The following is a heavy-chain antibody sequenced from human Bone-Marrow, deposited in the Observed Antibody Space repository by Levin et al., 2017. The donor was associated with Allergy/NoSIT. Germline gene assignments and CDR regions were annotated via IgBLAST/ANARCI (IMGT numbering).Heavy chain of an antibody. V-gene: IGHV4-59*08. CDR1: GGSINYYC. D-gene: IGHD3-10*01. CDR3: ARQGPYVSSGSYYDAFDI. J-gene: IGHJ3*02. CDR2: IYYTGST. Sequence: SETLSLTCSVSGGSINYYCWSWIRQPPGKGLEWIGYIYYTGSTDYNPSLKSRVTISVDTSKNQFSLKLTSVTATDTAVYYCARQGPYVSSGSYYDAFDIWGPGTVVTVSS.